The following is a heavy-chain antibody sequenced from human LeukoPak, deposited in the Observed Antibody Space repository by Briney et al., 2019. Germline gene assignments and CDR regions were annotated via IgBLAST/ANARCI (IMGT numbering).Heavy chain of an antibody. J-gene: IGHJ3*02. CDR2: ISWNSGSI. CDR3: AKDGGSGYASDDAFDI. V-gene: IGHV3-9*01. D-gene: IGHD5-12*01. Sequence: PGRSLRLSCAASGFTFDDYAMHWVRQAPGKGLEWVSGISWNSGSIGYADSVKGRFTISRDNAKNSLYLQMNSLRAEDTALYYCAKDGGSGYASDDAFDIWGQGTMVTVSS. CDR1: GFTFDDYA.